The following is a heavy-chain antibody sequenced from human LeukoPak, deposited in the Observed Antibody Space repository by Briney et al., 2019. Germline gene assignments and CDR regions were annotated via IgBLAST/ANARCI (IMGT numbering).Heavy chain of an antibody. Sequence: SETLSLTCTVSGGSISSGDYYWSWIRQPPGKGLEWIGYIYYSGSTYYNPSLKSRVTISVDTSKNQFSLKLSSVTAADTAVYYCAREPLYLSRYNYDYWGQGTLVTVSS. J-gene: IGHJ4*02. D-gene: IGHD5-24*01. CDR2: IYYSGST. V-gene: IGHV4-30-4*08. CDR3: AREPLYLSRYNYDY. CDR1: GGSISSGDYY.